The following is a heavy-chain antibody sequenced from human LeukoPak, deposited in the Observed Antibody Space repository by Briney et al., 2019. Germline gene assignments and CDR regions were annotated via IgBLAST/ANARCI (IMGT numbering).Heavy chain of an antibody. V-gene: IGHV4-4*07. D-gene: IGHD1-14*01. Sequence: SETLSLTCTVSGVSISSYFWSWVRQPAGKGLEWIGRIYTSGSTKYNPSLQSRVTMSLDTSKKHLSLNLGSVTAADTAVYYCARAGTSGGLCDYWGQGILVTVSS. CDR2: IYTSGST. CDR1: GVSISSYF. CDR3: ARAGTSGGLCDY. J-gene: IGHJ4*02.